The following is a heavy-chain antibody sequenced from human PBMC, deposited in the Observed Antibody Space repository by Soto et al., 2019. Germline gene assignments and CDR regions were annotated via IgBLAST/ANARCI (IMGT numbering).Heavy chain of an antibody. CDR3: ARVVAAYCSSTSCYFGAFDI. J-gene: IGHJ3*02. V-gene: IGHV1-2*02. Sequence: ASVKVSCKASGYTFTGYYMHWVRQAPGQGLEWMGWINPNSGGTNYAQKFQGRVTMTRDTPISTAYMELSRLRSDDTAVYYCARVVAAYCSSTSCYFGAFDIWGQGTMVTVSS. CDR2: INPNSGGT. CDR1: GYTFTGYY. D-gene: IGHD2-2*01.